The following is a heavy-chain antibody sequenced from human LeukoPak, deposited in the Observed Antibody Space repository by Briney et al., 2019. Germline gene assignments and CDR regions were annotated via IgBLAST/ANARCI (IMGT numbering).Heavy chain of an antibody. V-gene: IGHV5-51*01. Sequence: GESLKISCKGSGYRFTSDWIGWVRQMPGKGLEWMGIIYPGDSDTRYSPSFQGQVTISADKSISTAYLQWSSLKASDTAMYYCARASDYYDSSGYARSYFDYWGQGTLVTVSS. D-gene: IGHD3-22*01. CDR2: IYPGDSDT. CDR1: GYRFTSDW. J-gene: IGHJ4*02. CDR3: ARASDYYDSSGYARSYFDY.